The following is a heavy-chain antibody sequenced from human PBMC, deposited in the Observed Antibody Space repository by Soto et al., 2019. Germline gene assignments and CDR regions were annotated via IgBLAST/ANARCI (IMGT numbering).Heavy chain of an antibody. V-gene: IGHV1-69*12. J-gene: IGHJ6*02. CDR3: ARDYGDLPPSGGYYYGMDV. CDR2: IIPIFGTA. D-gene: IGHD4-17*01. CDR1: GGTFSSYA. Sequence: QVQLVQSGAEVKKPGSSVKVSCKASGGTFSSYAISWVRQAPGQGLEWMGGIIPIFGTANYAQKFQGRVTITADESTSTAYMELSSLRSEDTAVYYCARDYGDLPPSGGYYYGMDVWGQGTTVTVSS.